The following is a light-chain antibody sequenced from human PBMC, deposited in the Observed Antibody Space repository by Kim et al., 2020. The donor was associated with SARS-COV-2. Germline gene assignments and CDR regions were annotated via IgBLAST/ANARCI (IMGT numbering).Light chain of an antibody. J-gene: IGLJ3*02. CDR1: SSDVGGYIY. CDR3: SSYTSSSTWV. Sequence: QSALTQPASVSASPGQSITISCTGTSSDVGGYIYVSWYQQHPGKAPKLVIYDVTNRPSGVSNRFSGSKSGNTASLTISGLQAEDEADYYCSSYTSSSTWVFGGGTQLTVL. CDR2: DVT. V-gene: IGLV2-14*03.